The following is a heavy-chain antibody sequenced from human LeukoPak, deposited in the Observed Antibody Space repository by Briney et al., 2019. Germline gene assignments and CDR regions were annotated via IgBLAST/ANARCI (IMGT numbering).Heavy chain of an antibody. Sequence: SVKVSCKASGGTFSSHAISWVRQAPGQGLEWMGGIIPIFGTANYAQKFQGRVTITTDESTSTAYMELSSLRSEDTAVYYCARVISRYCSSTSCYTDAFDIWGQGTMVTVSS. V-gene: IGHV1-69*05. CDR1: GGTFSSHA. D-gene: IGHD2-2*02. CDR2: IIPIFGTA. J-gene: IGHJ3*02. CDR3: ARVISRYCSSTSCYTDAFDI.